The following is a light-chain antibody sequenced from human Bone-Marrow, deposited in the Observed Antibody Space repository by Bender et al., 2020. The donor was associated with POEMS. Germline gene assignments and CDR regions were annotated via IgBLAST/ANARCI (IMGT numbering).Light chain of an antibody. V-gene: IGLV2-14*01. CDR3: TSYTSSNTYV. CDR1: ASDVGGYDW. Sequence: QSALTQPASVSASPGQSITISCTGTASDVGGYDWVSWYQQHPGKAPKLIIYEVYKRPSGVSKRLSGSKSGNTASLTISGLQADDEADYYCTSYTSSNTYVFGSGTKVTVL. CDR2: EVY. J-gene: IGLJ1*01.